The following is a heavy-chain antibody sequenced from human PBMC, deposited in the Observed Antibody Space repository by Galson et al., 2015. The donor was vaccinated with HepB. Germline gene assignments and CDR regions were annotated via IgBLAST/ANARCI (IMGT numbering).Heavy chain of an antibody. V-gene: IGHV1-69*13. CDR2: IIPIFGTA. CDR1: GGTFSSYA. CDR3: ARAAVGAGICSSTSCLPYYYYYGMDV. J-gene: IGHJ6*02. D-gene: IGHD2-2*01. Sequence: SVKVSCKASGGTFSSYAISWVRQAPGQGLEWMGGIIPIFGTANYAQKFQGRVTITADESTSTAYMELSSLRSEDTAVYYCARAAVGAGICSSTSCLPYYYYYGMDVWGQGTTVTVSS.